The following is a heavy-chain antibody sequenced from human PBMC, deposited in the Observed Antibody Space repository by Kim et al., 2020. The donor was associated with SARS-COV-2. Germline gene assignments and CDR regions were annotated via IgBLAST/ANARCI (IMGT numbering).Heavy chain of an antibody. CDR2: IYFSGST. CDR3: ARVLSQKQLEGGGWFDP. V-gene: IGHV4-31*03. CDR1: GGSISSGRYY. J-gene: IGHJ5*02. Sequence: SETLSLTCTFSGGSISSGRYYWSWIRQHPGKGLEWIGYIYFSGSTYYNPSLKSRLTISVDTSKNQFSLKLSSVTAADTALYYCARVLSQKQLEGGGWFDPWGQGTLVTVSS. D-gene: IGHD3-16*01.